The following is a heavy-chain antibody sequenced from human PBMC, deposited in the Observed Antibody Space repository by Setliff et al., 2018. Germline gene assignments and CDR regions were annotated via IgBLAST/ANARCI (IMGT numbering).Heavy chain of an antibody. J-gene: IGHJ4*02. Sequence: PGGSLRLSCVDSGLTFSNYWMSWVRQAPGKGLEWVANIKHDGREIHYVDSVKGRFTISRDNTKNSLYLQMNSLRADDTAVYYCARGGHSGYRSSFFNFWGQGTLVTVSS. CDR3: ARGGHSGYRSSFFNF. CDR2: IKHDGREI. CDR1: GLTFSNYW. D-gene: IGHD5-12*01. V-gene: IGHV3-7*03.